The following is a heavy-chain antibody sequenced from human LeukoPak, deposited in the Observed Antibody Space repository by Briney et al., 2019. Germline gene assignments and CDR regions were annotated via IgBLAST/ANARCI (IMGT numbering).Heavy chain of an antibody. CDR3: ARYIVSYPHDAFDI. V-gene: IGHV4-59*01. CDR2: IYYSGST. CDR1: GGSISSYY. D-gene: IGHD1-26*01. J-gene: IGHJ3*02. Sequence: SSETLSLTCTVSGGSISSYYWSWIRQPPGKGLEWIGYIYYSGSTSYNPSLKSRVTISVDTSKKQFSLKLSSVTAADTAFYYCARYIVSYPHDAFDIWGQGTMVTVS.